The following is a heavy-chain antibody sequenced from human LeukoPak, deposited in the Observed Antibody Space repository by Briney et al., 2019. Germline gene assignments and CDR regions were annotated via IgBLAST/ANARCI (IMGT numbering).Heavy chain of an antibody. CDR3: AGDSNVTMLDY. CDR1: GFTFSSYG. D-gene: IGHD4/OR15-4a*01. J-gene: IGHJ4*02. Sequence: GRSLRLSCAASGFTFSSYGMHWVRQAPGKGLEWVAVIWYDGSNKYYADSVKGRFTISRDNSKNTLYLQMNSLRAEDTAAYYCAGDSNVTMLDYWGQGTLVTVSS. CDR2: IWYDGSNK. V-gene: IGHV3-33*01.